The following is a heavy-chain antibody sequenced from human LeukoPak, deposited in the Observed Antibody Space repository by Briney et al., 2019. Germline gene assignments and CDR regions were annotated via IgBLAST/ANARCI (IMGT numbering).Heavy chain of an antibody. Sequence: QAGGSLRLSCAASGFTFSSYEMNWVRQARGKGLEWVSYISGSGSTIYYGDSLEGRFTISRDNANNSLYLQINSLRVEDTAVYYCATLWDPVAGTTQPLLWGQGTLVTVSS. CDR2: ISGSGSTI. D-gene: IGHD6-19*01. CDR1: GFTFSSYE. V-gene: IGHV3-48*03. CDR3: ATLWDPVAGTTQPLL. J-gene: IGHJ4*02.